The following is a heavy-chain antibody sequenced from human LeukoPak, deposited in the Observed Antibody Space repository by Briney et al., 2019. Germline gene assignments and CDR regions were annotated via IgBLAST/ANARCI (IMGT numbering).Heavy chain of an antibody. CDR2: IKQDGSEK. CDR3: ATVGDCSGGSCYQDLYMDV. V-gene: IGHV3-7*01. Sequence: GGSLRLSCEASGFIFSSYWMSWVRQAPGKGLEWVANIKQDGSEKYYVDSVKGRFTISRDNAKNSLYLQMNSLRVEDTAVYYCATVGDCSGGSCYQDLYMDVWGKGTTVTISS. J-gene: IGHJ6*03. D-gene: IGHD2-15*01. CDR1: GFIFSSYW.